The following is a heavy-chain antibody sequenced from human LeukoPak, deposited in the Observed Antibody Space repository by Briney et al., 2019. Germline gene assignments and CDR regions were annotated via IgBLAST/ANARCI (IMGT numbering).Heavy chain of an antibody. CDR2: ISPNSGGT. Sequence: ASVKVSCKASGYNFPNYHMHWVRQAPGQGLEWMGQISPNSGGTNYAQTFQGRVTMTRDTSISTAYMELSGLRSDDTAVYYCARDPRDGYNSAHWGQGTLVTVSS. D-gene: IGHD5-24*01. CDR3: ARDPRDGYNSAH. V-gene: IGHV1-2*06. CDR1: GYNFPNYH. J-gene: IGHJ4*02.